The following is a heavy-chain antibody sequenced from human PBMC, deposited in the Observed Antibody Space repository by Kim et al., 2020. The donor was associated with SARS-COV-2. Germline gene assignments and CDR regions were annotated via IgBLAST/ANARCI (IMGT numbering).Heavy chain of an antibody. CDR2: IDTSDSQT. CDR3: ARRIMLPFWGIMAAFGI. D-gene: IGHD3-16*01. V-gene: IGHV5-51*01. Sequence: GESLKISCKGRGYSFTNYWIGWVRQLPGKGLEWMGIIDTSDSQTKYSPSFQGQVTISVDRSTTTAYLQWSSLKASDTAIFFCARRIMLPFWGIMAAFGIW. J-gene: IGHJ3*02. CDR1: GYSFTNYW.